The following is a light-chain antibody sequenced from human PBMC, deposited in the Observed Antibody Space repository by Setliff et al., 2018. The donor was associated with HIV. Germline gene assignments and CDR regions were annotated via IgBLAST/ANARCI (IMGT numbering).Light chain of an antibody. J-gene: IGLJ1*01. CDR1: SSDVGNYNL. CDR2: GVS. CDR3: CSYARSSTYV. V-gene: IGLV2-23*02. Sequence: QSALAQPASVSGSPGPSITLSCTGTSSDVGNYNLVSWYQHHPGKAPKLIIYGVSERPSGVSNRFSGSKSGNTASLTISGLQAEDEADYYCCSYARSSTYVFGPGTKVTVL.